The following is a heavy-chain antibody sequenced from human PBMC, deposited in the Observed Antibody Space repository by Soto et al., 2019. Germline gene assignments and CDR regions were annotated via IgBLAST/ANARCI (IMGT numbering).Heavy chain of an antibody. Sequence: ASVKVSCKASGFTFTSSAVQWVRQARGQRLEWLGWIVVGSGNTNYAQTFQERVTITRDMSTSTAYMELSSLSSEDTAVYYCAALTAAHSSSSQGRGYYYYGMDLWGQGTPVTVSS. D-gene: IGHD6-6*01. J-gene: IGHJ6*02. CDR2: IVVGSGNT. CDR1: GFTFTSSA. CDR3: AALTAAHSSSSQGRGYYYYGMDL. V-gene: IGHV1-58*01.